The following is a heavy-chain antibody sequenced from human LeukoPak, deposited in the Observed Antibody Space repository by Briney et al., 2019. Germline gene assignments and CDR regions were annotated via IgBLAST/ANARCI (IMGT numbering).Heavy chain of an antibody. Sequence: GGSLRLSCAASGFTFDDYAMHWVRQALGKGLEWVSGISWNSGSIGYADSVKGRLTISRDNAKNSLYLQMNSLRAEDTALYYCGKEGIVKCSGSFYYFDFWGQGTRVTVSS. CDR1: GFTFDDYA. CDR3: GKEGIVKCSGSFYYFDF. CDR2: ISWNSGSI. D-gene: IGHD3-10*02. J-gene: IGHJ4*02. V-gene: IGHV3-9*01.